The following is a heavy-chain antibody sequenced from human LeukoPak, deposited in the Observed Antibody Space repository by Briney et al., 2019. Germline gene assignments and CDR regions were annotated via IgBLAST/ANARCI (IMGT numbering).Heavy chain of an antibody. J-gene: IGHJ3*02. CDR3: ARADILTGYWLNAFDI. CDR2: IYYSGST. Sequence: SETLSLTCTVSGGSISSYYWSWIRQPPGKGLEWIGYIYYSGSTNYNPPLKSRVTISVDTSKNQFSLKLSSVTAADTAVYYCARADILTGYWLNAFDIWGQGTMVTVSS. D-gene: IGHD3-9*01. V-gene: IGHV4-59*01. CDR1: GGSISSYY.